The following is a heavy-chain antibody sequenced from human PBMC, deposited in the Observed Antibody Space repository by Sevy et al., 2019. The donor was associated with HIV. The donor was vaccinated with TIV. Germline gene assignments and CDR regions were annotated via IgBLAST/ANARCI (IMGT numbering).Heavy chain of an antibody. Sequence: ASVKVSCKASGYTFTVYYMHWVRQAPGQGLEWMGXINPNSGGTNYAQKFQGRVTMTSDTSISTAYMELTRLKSDDTAVYYCARDHEXFXVVTPAXXGQGTLVTVSS. D-gene: IGHD3-3*01. J-gene: IGHJ4*02. CDR1: GYTFTVYY. CDR3: ARDHEXFXVVTPAX. V-gene: IGHV1-2*02. CDR2: INPNSGGT.